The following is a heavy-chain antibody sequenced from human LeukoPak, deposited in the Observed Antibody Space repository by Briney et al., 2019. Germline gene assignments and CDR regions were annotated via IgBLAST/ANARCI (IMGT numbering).Heavy chain of an antibody. CDR3: ARAGDYGGNSVYYFDY. Sequence: SVKVSCKASGGTFSSYAISWVRPAPGQGLEWMGGIIPIFGTANYAQKFQGRVTITADESTSTAYMELSSLRSEDTAVYYCARAGDYGGNSVYYFDYWGQGTLVTVSS. V-gene: IGHV1-69*01. CDR2: IIPIFGTA. D-gene: IGHD4-23*01. J-gene: IGHJ4*02. CDR1: GGTFSSYA.